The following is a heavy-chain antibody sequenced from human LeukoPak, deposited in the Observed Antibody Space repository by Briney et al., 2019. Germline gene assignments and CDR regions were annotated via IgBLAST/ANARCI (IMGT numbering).Heavy chain of an antibody. CDR2: ISGSGGST. CDR3: AKSQHYYGSGSYVDY. V-gene: IGHV3-23*01. Sequence: GGSLRLSCAASGFTFSSYAMSWVRQAPGKGLEWVSAISGSGGSTYYADSVKGRFTISRDNSKNTLYLQMNSLRAEDTAVYYCAKSQHYYGSGSYVDYWGQGTLVTVSS. CDR1: GFTFSSYA. D-gene: IGHD3-10*01. J-gene: IGHJ4*02.